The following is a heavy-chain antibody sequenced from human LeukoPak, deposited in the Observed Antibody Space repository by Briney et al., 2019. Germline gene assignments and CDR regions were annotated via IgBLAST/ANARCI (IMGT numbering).Heavy chain of an antibody. Sequence: GGSLRLSCAASGFTFSNAWMNWVRQAPGKGLEWVSTISGSDGNTYYADSVKGRFTISRDNSKNTLYLQMNSLRAEDTAVYYCAKRSGNNPLYYFDYWGQGTLVTVSS. V-gene: IGHV3-23*01. CDR3: AKRSGNNPLYYFDY. D-gene: IGHD1-14*01. CDR1: GFTFSNAW. CDR2: ISGSDGNT. J-gene: IGHJ4*02.